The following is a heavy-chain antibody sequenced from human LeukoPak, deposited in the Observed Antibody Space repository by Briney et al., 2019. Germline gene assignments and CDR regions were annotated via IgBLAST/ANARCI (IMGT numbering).Heavy chain of an antibody. CDR3: ARMAGGLWDY. CDR1: GFTFSTYW. D-gene: IGHD5-24*01. J-gene: IGHJ4*02. Sequence: GGSLRLSCVASGFTFSTYWMSWVRQAPGKGLGWVANIKQDGSEKYYVDFVEGRFTISRDNAKNSLYLQMNSLRAEDTAVYYCARMAGGLWDYWGQGTLVTVSS. V-gene: IGHV3-7*05. CDR2: IKQDGSEK.